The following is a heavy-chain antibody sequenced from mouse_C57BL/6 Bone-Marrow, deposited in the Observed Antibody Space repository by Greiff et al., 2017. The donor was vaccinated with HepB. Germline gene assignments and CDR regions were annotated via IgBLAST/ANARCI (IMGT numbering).Heavy chain of an antibody. CDR2: IYPRSGNT. CDR3: ALKKIYYDYGFAY. Sequence: VQLQQSGAELARPGASVKLSCKASGYTFTSYGISWVKQRTGQGLEWIGEIYPRSGNTYYNEKFKGKATLTADKSSSTAYMELRSLTSEDSAVYFCALKKIYYDYGFAYWCQGTLVTVSA. J-gene: IGHJ3*01. V-gene: IGHV1-81*01. D-gene: IGHD2-4*01. CDR1: GYTFTSYG.